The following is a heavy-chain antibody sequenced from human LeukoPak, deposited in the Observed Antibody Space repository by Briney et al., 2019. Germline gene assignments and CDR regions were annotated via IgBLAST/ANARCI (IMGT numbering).Heavy chain of an antibody. CDR1: GFTFDDYG. V-gene: IGHV3-20*03. Sequence: GGSLRLSSAASGFTFDDYGMSWVRHAPGKGLEWVFGINWNGGSTGYADSVKGRFTISRDNAKNSLYLQMNSLIVEDTALYYCARDGAVAGANNWFDPWGQGTLVTVSS. CDR3: ARDGAVAGANNWFDP. J-gene: IGHJ5*02. CDR2: INWNGGST. D-gene: IGHD6-19*01.